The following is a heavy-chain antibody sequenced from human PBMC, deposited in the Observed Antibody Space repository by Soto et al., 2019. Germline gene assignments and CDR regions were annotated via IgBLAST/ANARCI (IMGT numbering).Heavy chain of an antibody. V-gene: IGHV1-18*01. CDR2: ISAYNGNT. Sequence: ASVKVSCKASGYTFTSYGISWVRQAPGQGLEWMGWISAYNGNTDYAQKLQGRVTMTTDTSTSTAYMEPRSLRSDDTAVYYCARDLFGLRAVAAAADWGQGTLVTVSS. D-gene: IGHD6-19*01. J-gene: IGHJ4*02. CDR1: GYTFTSYG. CDR3: ARDLFGLRAVAAAAD.